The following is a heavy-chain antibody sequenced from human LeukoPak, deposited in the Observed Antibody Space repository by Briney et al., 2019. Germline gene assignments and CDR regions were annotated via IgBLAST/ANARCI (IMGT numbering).Heavy chain of an antibody. Sequence: GGSLRLSCAASGFTFSSYWMSWVRQAPGKGLEWVANIKKDGSEKYYVDSVKGRFTISRDNAKNSLYLQMNSLRAEDTAVYYCARDLYRIVVVPHYFDYWGREPWSPSPQ. J-gene: IGHJ4*02. CDR3: ARDLYRIVVVPHYFDY. CDR1: GFTFSSYW. D-gene: IGHD3-22*01. V-gene: IGHV3-7*01. CDR2: IKKDGSEK.